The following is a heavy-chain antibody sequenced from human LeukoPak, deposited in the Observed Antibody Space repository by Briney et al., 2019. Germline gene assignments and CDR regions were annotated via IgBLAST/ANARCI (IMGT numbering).Heavy chain of an antibody. V-gene: IGHV3-49*04. CDR2: IRSKAYGGTT. D-gene: IGHD3-10*01. CDR3: TRDRGKVLWFGEFFDY. J-gene: IGHJ4*02. CDR1: GFTFGDYA. Sequence: GGSLRLSCTASGFTFGDYAMSWVRQAPGKGLEWVGFIRSKAYGGTTEYAASVKGRFTMSRDDSKSIAYLQMNSLKTEDTAVYYCTRDRGKVLWFGEFFDYWGQGTLVTVSS.